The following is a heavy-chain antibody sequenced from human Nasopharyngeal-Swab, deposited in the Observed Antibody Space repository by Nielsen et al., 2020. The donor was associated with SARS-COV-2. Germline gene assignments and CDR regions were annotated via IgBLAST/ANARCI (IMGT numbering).Heavy chain of an antibody. V-gene: IGHV1-18*01. CDR2: ISAYNGNT. CDR1: GYTFTSYG. Sequence: ASVKVSCKASGYTFTSYGISWVRQAPGQGLEWMGRISAYNGNTNYAQKLQGRVTMTTDTSTSTAYMELRSLRSDDTAVYYCARGRRYYYDSSGPLSDFDYWGQGTLVTVSS. D-gene: IGHD3-22*01. J-gene: IGHJ4*02. CDR3: ARGRRYYYDSSGPLSDFDY.